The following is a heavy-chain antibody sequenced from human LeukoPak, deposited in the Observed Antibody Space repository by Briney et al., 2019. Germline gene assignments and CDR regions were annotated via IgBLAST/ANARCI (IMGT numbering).Heavy chain of an antibody. D-gene: IGHD2-2*01. CDR2: INPNSGGT. CDR3: ARPRRPADPYNWFDP. J-gene: IGHJ5*02. V-gene: IGHV1-2*02. CDR1: GYTFTGYY. Sequence: GASVKASCKASGYTFTGYYMHWVRQAPGQGLEWMGWINPNSGGTNYAQKFQGRVTMTRDTSISTAYMELSRLRSDDTAVYYCARPRRPADPYNWFDPWGQGTLVTVSS.